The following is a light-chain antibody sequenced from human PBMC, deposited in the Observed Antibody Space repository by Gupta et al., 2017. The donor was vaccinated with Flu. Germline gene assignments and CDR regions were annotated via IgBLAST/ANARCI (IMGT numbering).Light chain of an antibody. J-gene: IGKJ2*03. V-gene: IGKV3-15*01. Sequence: EVVMTQYPATLSVSPGEGATLSCRASQDISSNLAWYQQRPGQAPRLLIYGASTRATGTPARFSGSGYGTDFTLTISSRQPEDFVVYYCQQYKNWPPYSFGQGTKLEIK. CDR2: GAS. CDR1: QDISSN. CDR3: QQYKNWPPYS.